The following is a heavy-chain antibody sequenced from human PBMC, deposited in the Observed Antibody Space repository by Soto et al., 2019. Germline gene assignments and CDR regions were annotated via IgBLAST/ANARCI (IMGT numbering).Heavy chain of an antibody. CDR1: GGSTSSGGYY. CDR3: ARGSQRNWFDS. J-gene: IGHJ5*01. V-gene: IGHV4-31*03. Sequence: QVQLRESGPGLVKPSQTLSLTCTVSGGSTSSGGYYWNWICQHPGKGLEWIGYIYNSASSYYNPSLKSRVTIFIDTSKNQFSLKLSSVTAADTAVYYCARGSQRNWFDSWGQGTQVTVSS. CDR2: IYNSASS.